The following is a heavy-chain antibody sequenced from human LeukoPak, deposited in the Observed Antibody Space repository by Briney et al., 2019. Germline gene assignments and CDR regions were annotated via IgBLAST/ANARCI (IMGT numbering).Heavy chain of an antibody. CDR1: GASVTSHY. V-gene: IGHV4-59*02. CDR3: ARVMEDSSGYYNYFDY. D-gene: IGHD3-22*01. J-gene: IGHJ4*02. Sequence: PSETLSLTCTVSGASVTSHYWTWIRQPPGKGLEWIGYVYYTGSTNYNPSLKSRVTTSVDTSKNQFSLNLNSVTAADMAVYYCARVMEDSSGYYNYFDYWGQGTLVTVSS. CDR2: VYYTGST.